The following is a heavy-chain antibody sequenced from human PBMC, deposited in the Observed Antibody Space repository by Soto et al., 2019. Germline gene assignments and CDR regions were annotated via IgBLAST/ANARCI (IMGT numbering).Heavy chain of an antibody. CDR2: IRSKPDGGTT. V-gene: IGHV3-15*01. J-gene: IGHJ3*02. CDR1: GITFSNAW. Sequence: LRLSCAASGITFSNAWMNWVRQAPGKGLEWVGRIRSKPDGGTTEYAAPVKGRFTFSRDDSKNTLYLQMSGLKTEDTAVYYCTTTRPGTNVFDNWGQGTMVTVSS. CDR3: TTTRPGTNVFDN. D-gene: IGHD6-13*01.